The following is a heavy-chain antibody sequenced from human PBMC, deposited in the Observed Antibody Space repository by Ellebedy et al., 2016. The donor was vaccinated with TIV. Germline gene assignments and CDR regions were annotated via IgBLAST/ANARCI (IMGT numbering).Heavy chain of an antibody. CDR2: INYSGRT. J-gene: IGHJ4*02. Sequence: SETLSLTCTVSGGSISSSSYYWVWIRQPPGKGLEWIGSINYSGRTYYNPSLKSRVTMSVDTSKNQFSLKLSSVTAADTAVYDCAGGLVRTSRYWGQGTLVTVSS. V-gene: IGHV4-39*07. CDR1: GGSISSSSYY. CDR3: AGGLVRTSRY. D-gene: IGHD6-6*01.